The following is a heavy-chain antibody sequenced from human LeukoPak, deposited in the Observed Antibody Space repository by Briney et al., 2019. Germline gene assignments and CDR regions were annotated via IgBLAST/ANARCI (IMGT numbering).Heavy chain of an antibody. CDR1: GFTFSSYA. CDR3: ARDPNYVLLWFGELRD. CDR2: ISYDGSNK. D-gene: IGHD3-10*01. Sequence: GGSLRLSCAASGFTFSSYAMHGVRQAPGKGLEWVAVISYDGSNKYYADSVKGRFTISRDNSKNTLYLQMNSLRAEDTAVYYCARDPNYVLLWFGELRDWGQGTLVTVSS. V-gene: IGHV3-30*04. J-gene: IGHJ1*01.